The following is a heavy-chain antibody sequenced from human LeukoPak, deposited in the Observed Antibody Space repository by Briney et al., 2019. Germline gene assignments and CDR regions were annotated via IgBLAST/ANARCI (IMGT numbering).Heavy chain of an antibody. J-gene: IGHJ4*02. Sequence: GGSLRLSCAASGFTFSSYWMSWVRQAPGKGLEWVANIKQDGSEKYYVDSVKGRFTISRDNAKNSLHLQMNSLRAEDTAVYYCARGYCSGGSCYGDYWGQGTLVTVSS. D-gene: IGHD2-15*01. CDR2: IKQDGSEK. CDR1: GFTFSSYW. CDR3: ARGYCSGGSCYGDY. V-gene: IGHV3-7*03.